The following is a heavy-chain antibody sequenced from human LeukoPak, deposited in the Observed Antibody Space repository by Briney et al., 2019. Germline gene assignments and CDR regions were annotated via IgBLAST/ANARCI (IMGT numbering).Heavy chain of an antibody. CDR2: INSDGSST. V-gene: IGHV3-74*01. CDR3: AREGRGYSYAFEY. D-gene: IGHD5-18*01. Sequence: GGSLRLSCAASGFTFSNYWMHWVRQAPGKGLVWVSRINSDGSSTTYADSVKGRFTISRDNGQNTLYLQMNSLRAEDTAVYYCAREGRGYSYAFEYWGQGTLVTVSS. CDR1: GFTFSNYW. J-gene: IGHJ4*02.